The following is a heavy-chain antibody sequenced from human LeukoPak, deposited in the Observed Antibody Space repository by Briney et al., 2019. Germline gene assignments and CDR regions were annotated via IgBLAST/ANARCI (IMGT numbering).Heavy chain of an antibody. CDR2: SSRGNNII. V-gene: IGHV3-48*02. D-gene: IGHD3-22*01. CDR3: ARRYYDSSGFGHLAC. Sequence: GEALRLSCAASELPFSSYNMNWVRHAPGNELELVSYSSRGNNIIYYADAVKIRFTICKHNAKNLLYLEMNSLRDEDTAVYHCARRYYDSSGFGHLACWGQGSLVTVSS. CDR1: ELPFSSYN. J-gene: IGHJ4*02.